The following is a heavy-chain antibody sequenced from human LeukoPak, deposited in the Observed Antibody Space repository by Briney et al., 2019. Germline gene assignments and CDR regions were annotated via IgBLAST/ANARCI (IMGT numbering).Heavy chain of an antibody. CDR2: ISSSSSTI. D-gene: IGHD3-10*01. J-gene: IGHJ4*02. CDR1: GFTFSSYS. V-gene: IGHV3-48*04. Sequence: PGGSLRLSCAASGFTFSSYSMNWVRQAPGKGLEWVSYISSSSSTIYYADSVKGRFTISRDNAKNSLYLQMNSLRAEDTAVYYCAREQVILWFGESVFFDYWGQGTLVTVSS. CDR3: AREQVILWFGESVFFDY.